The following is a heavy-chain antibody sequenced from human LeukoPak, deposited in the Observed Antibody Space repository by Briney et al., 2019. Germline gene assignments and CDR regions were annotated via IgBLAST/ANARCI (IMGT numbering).Heavy chain of an antibody. CDR2: IWYDGSNK. D-gene: IGHD3-16*01. CDR1: GFTFSSYG. CDR3: ARDGHTYYDYVWGSFLIDY. V-gene: IGHV3-33*01. J-gene: IGHJ4*02. Sequence: GGSLRLSCAASGFTFSSYGMHWVRQAPGKGLEWVAVIWYDGSNKYYADSVKGRFTISRDNSKNTLYLQMNSLRAEDTAVYYCARDGHTYYDYVWGSFLIDYWGQGTLVTVSS.